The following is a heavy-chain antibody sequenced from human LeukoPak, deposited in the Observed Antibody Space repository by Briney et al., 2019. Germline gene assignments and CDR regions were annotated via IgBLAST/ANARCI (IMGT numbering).Heavy chain of an antibody. CDR3: ARSPDRDACSSTSCRQRDEYYYYMDV. CDR1: GYTFTSYY. CDR2: INPSGGST. V-gene: IGHV1-46*01. D-gene: IGHD2-2*01. Sequence: GASVKVSCKASGYTFTSYYMHWVRQAPGQGLEWMGIINPSGGSTSYAQKFQGRVTMTRDTSTSTVYMELSSLRSEDTAVYYCARSPDRDACSSTSCRQRDEYYYYMDVWGKGTTVTVSS. J-gene: IGHJ6*03.